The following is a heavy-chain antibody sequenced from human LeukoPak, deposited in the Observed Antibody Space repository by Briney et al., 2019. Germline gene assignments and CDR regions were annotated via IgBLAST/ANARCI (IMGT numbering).Heavy chain of an antibody. J-gene: IGHJ4*02. Sequence: SETLSLTCTVSGDSVNSYFWTWIRQPPGKGLEWIGYIYNSGTTNYNPSLKSRVTISVDTSKNQFSLNLGSVAAADTAVYYCARLFNDYGDFVDYWGQGTLVTVSS. CDR3: ARLFNDYGDFVDY. V-gene: IGHV4-59*08. D-gene: IGHD4-17*01. CDR1: GDSVNSYF. CDR2: IYNSGTT.